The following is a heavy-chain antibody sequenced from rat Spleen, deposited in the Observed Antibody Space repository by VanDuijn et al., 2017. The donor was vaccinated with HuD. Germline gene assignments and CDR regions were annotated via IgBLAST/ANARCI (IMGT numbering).Heavy chain of an antibody. Sequence: EVQLVESGGGLVQPGRSMKLSCAASGFTFSNYDMAWVRQAPTKGLEWVASISHDGSSTYYRDSVKGRFTISRDNAKNTQYLQMDSLRSEDTATYYCARHGIYNNYGWFAYWGQGTLVTVSS. CDR2: ISHDGSST. V-gene: IGHV5S13*01. CDR1: GFTFSNYD. D-gene: IGHD1-10*01. J-gene: IGHJ3*01. CDR3: ARHGIYNNYGWFAY.